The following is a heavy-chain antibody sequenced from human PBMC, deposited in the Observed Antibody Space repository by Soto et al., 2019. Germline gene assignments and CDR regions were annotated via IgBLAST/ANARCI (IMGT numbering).Heavy chain of an antibody. CDR2: ISWNSGSI. V-gene: IGHV3-9*01. CDR1: GFTFDDYA. CDR3: AKEELGYNKEYFQH. Sequence: GGSLRLSCAASGFTFDDYAMHWVRQAPGKGLEWVSGISWNSGSIGYADSVKGRFTISRDNAKNSLYLQMNSLRAEDTALYYCAKEELGYNKEYFQHWGQGTLVTVSS. D-gene: IGHD1-7*01. J-gene: IGHJ1*01.